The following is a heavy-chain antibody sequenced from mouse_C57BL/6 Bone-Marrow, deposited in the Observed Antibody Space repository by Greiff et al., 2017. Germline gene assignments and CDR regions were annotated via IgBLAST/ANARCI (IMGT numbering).Heavy chain of an antibody. CDR3: SSFDGNYFDY. V-gene: IGHV14-4*01. CDR2: IDPEIGDT. CDR1: GFNIKDDY. J-gene: IGHJ2*01. Sequence: VQLQQSGAELVRPGASVKLSCTASGFNIKDDYIHWVKQRPEQGLEWIGWIDPEIGDTAYASKFQGKATITSDTSSNTAYLQLSSLASEDTAVYYCSSFDGNYFDYWGQGTPLTVAS. D-gene: IGHD2-3*01.